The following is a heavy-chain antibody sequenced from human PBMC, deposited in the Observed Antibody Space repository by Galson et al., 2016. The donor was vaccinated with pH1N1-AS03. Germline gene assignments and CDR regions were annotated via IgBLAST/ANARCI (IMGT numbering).Heavy chain of an antibody. CDR1: GDSISSGSLY. CDR3: ARRRGELLGYNWFDP. CDR2: IYYSGGST. Sequence: ETLSLTCAVSGDSISSGSLYWGWIRQPPGKGLEWIGSIYYSGGSTCSNPSLKSRLSMSVDTSRNQFSLRLISVPAADTAVYYCARRRGELLGYNWFDPWGQGTLVTVSS. V-gene: IGHV4-39*01. J-gene: IGHJ5*02. D-gene: IGHD1-7*01.